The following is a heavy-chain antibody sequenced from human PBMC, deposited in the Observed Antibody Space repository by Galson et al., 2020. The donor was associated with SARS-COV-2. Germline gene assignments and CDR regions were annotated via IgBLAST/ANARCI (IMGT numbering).Heavy chain of an antibody. D-gene: IGHD3-22*01. Sequence: GGSLRLSCAASGFTFSNAWMSWVRQAPGKGLEWVGRIKSKTDGGTTDYAAPVKGRFTISRDDSKNTLYLQMNSLKTEDTAVYYCTTEIPPTRDYYDSSGYYYGGSPGYWGQGTLVTVSS. CDR3: TTEIPPTRDYYDSSGYYYGGSPGY. V-gene: IGHV3-15*01. CDR2: IKSKTDGGTT. J-gene: IGHJ4*02. CDR1: GFTFSNAW.